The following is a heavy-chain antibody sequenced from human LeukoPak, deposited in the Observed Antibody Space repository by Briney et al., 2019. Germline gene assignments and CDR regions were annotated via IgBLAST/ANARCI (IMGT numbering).Heavy chain of an antibody. CDR3: ARPYYYDSRIDP. CDR2: IDHTGST. V-gene: IGHV4-59*11. Sequence: SETLSLSCNVSGGSISSHYWSWIRQPPGKGLEWIGYIDHTGSTDCSPSLKSRVTMSVDTSKNQVSLKLSYVTAADTAVYYCARPYYYDSRIDPWGQGILVTVSS. CDR1: GGSISSHY. D-gene: IGHD3-22*01. J-gene: IGHJ5*02.